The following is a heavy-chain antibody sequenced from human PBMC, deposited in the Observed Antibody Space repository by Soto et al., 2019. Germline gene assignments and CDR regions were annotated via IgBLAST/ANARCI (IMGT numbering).Heavy chain of an antibody. CDR3: ARWFYYDSSGYPDY. CDR2: IYYSVST. V-gene: IGHV4-59*01. J-gene: IGHJ4*02. Sequence: PSETLSLTCSVSGGFISGYYWSWIRQPPGKGLEWIGYIYYSVSTNHNPSLKSRVTISVDTSQNQFSLKLSSVTAADTAVYYCARWFYYDSSGYPDYWGQGTLVTVSS. CDR1: GGFISGYY. D-gene: IGHD3-22*01.